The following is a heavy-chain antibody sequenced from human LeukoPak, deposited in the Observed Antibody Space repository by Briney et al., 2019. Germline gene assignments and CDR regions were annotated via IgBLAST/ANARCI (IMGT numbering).Heavy chain of an antibody. CDR2: MSPNSGNT. Sequence: ASVKVSCKGSGYTFSSYDINWVRQATGQGLEWMGWMSPNSGNTDYAQRFQGRVTMTRDTSISTAYMGLSSLREEDTAVYYCARGVDRGVDYWGQGTLVTVSS. CDR3: ARGVDRGVDY. D-gene: IGHD3-16*01. V-gene: IGHV1-8*01. CDR1: GYTFSSYD. J-gene: IGHJ4*02.